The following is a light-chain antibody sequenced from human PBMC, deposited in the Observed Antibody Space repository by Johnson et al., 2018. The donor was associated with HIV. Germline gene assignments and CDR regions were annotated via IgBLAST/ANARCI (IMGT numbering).Light chain of an antibody. CDR3: GTWDNSLGAHYG. Sequence: QSVLTQPPSVSAAPGQKVTISCSGSSSNLGNNYVSWYQQLPGTSPKLLIYEKNKRPSGIPDRFSASKSGTSAILDITGLQTGDEADYYCGTWDNSLGAHYGCRSGTKVTVL. V-gene: IGLV1-51*02. CDR1: SSNLGNNY. CDR2: EKN. J-gene: IGLJ1*01.